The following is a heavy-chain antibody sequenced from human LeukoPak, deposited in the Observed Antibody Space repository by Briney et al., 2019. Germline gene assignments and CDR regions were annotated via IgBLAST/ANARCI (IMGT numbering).Heavy chain of an antibody. CDR2: IRYDGSNK. CDR3: ARDKIVGATHFDY. J-gene: IGHJ4*02. CDR1: GFTFSSYG. D-gene: IGHD1-26*01. V-gene: IGHV3-30*02. Sequence: GGSLRLSCAASGFTFSSYGMHWVRQAPGKGLEWLAFIRYDGSNKYYADSVKGRFTISRDNSKNTLYLQMNSLRAEDTAIYYCARDKIVGATHFDYWGQGTLVTVSS.